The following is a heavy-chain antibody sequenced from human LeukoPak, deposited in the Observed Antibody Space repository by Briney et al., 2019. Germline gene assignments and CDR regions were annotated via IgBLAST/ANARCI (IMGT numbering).Heavy chain of an antibody. Sequence: GGSLRLSCAASGFTFSSYGMNWVRQAPGKGLEWVSSISGSGSSTYYADSVKGRFTISRDNAKNSLYLHMNSLRVEDTAVYFCAKDDVGDLNLIDYWGQGTLVTVSS. CDR3: AKDDVGDLNLIDY. CDR2: ISGSGSST. J-gene: IGHJ4*02. V-gene: IGHV3-23*01. D-gene: IGHD3-16*01. CDR1: GFTFSSYG.